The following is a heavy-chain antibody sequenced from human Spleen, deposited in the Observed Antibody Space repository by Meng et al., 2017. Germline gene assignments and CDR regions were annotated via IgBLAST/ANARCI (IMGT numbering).Heavy chain of an antibody. CDR3: ARSIGAHLDAFDI. CDR2: IYTSGST. Sequence: SETLSLTCTVSGGSISSGSYYWSWIRQPAGKGLEWIGRIYTSGSTNYNPSLKSRVTIFVDTSKSQFSLRLNSVTAADTAIYYCARSIGAHLDAFDIWGQGTMVTVSS. J-gene: IGHJ3*02. D-gene: IGHD6-6*01. V-gene: IGHV4-61*02. CDR1: GGSISSGSYY.